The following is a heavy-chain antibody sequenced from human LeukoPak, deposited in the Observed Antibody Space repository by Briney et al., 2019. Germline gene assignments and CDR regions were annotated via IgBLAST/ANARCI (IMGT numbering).Heavy chain of an antibody. V-gene: IGHV3-48*04. J-gene: IGHJ4*02. CDR2: ISSSGSTI. Sequence: PGGSLRLSCAAPGFTFSSYSMNWVRQAPGKGLEWVSYISSSGSTIYYADSVKGRFTISRDNAKNSLYLQMNSLRAEDTAVYYCARVKYSSSLFRYWGQGTLVTVSS. CDR3: ARVKYSSSLFRY. D-gene: IGHD6-13*01. CDR1: GFTFSSYS.